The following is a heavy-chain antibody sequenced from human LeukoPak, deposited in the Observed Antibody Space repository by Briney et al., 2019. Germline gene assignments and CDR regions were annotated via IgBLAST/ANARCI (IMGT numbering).Heavy chain of an antibody. Sequence: GASVKVPCKASGYIFTSYGISWVRQAPGQGLEWMGWISAYNGNTNYPQRLQGRVTMTTDTSTTTAYMELRSLRSDDTAVYYCARDINGYYYDSHGYYPTDLWGQGTLVTVSS. V-gene: IGHV1-18*01. J-gene: IGHJ5*02. CDR3: ARDINGYYYDSHGYYPTDL. CDR2: ISAYNGNT. CDR1: GYIFTSYG. D-gene: IGHD3-22*01.